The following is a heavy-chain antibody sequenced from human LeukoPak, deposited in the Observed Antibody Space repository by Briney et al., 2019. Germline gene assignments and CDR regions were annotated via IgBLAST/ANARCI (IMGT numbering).Heavy chain of an antibody. CDR3: ARSIGLTGGGVDV. D-gene: IGHD3-9*01. CDR1: GLTFSDYN. V-gene: IGHV3-11*01. CDR2: ITNGGSTI. J-gene: IGHJ6*02. Sequence: GGSLRLSCPASGLTFSDYNMNWVRQAPGRGGEGVSYITNGGSTIHHADSVKGRFTISRDNAKKTLYLQMNSLRAEDTAVYYCARSIGLTGGGVDVWGQGTTVTVSS.